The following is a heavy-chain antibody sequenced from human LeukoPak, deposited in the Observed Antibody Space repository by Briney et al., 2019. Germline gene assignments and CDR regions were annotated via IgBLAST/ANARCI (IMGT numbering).Heavy chain of an antibody. CDR2: ISSSSSYI. J-gene: IGHJ4*02. D-gene: IGHD2-15*01. CDR3: ARDRTRSATDFDY. Sequence: GGSLRLSCTASGFTFSDYSMNWVRQAPGKGLEWVASISSSSSYIYYADSVKGRFTISRDNAKNSLYLQMNSLRAEDTAMYYCARDRTRSATDFDYWGQGTLVTVSS. CDR1: GFTFSDYS. V-gene: IGHV3-21*01.